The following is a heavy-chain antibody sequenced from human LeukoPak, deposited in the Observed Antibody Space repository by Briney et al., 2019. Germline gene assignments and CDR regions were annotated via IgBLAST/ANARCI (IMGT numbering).Heavy chain of an antibody. D-gene: IGHD3-10*01. CDR2: ISFHGINK. CDR1: GFTFNGHG. J-gene: IGHJ4*02. CDR3: ARDITDHFSFDY. V-gene: IGHV3-30*01. Sequence: PEGSLRLSCAASGFTFNGHGFHWVRQAPGRGLEWVAAISFHGINKHYAHSVNGRFTISRDNSKNTVFLQMDSLRPEDTAVYYCARDITDHFSFDYWGQGTLVTVSS.